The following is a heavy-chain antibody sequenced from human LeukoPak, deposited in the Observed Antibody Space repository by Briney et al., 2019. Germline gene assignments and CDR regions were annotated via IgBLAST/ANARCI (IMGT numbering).Heavy chain of an antibody. Sequence: SVKVSCKASGGTFISYAISWVRQAPGQGLEWMGRIIPIFGTANYAQKFQGRVTITTDESTSTAYMELSSLRSEDTAVYYCARDRSGGYNFDYWGQGTLVTVSS. CDR3: ARDRSGGYNFDY. CDR2: IIPIFGTA. J-gene: IGHJ4*02. D-gene: IGHD3-10*01. CDR1: GGTFISYA. V-gene: IGHV1-69*05.